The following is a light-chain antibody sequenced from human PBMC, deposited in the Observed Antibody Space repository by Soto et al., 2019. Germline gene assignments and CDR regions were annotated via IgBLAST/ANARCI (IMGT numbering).Light chain of an antibody. CDR2: EVS. CDR1: SSDVGGYNY. CDR3: SSYTSSSIDYV. Sequence: QSVLTQPASVSGSPGQSITISCTGTSSDVGGYNYVSWYQQHPGKAPKLMIYEVSNRPSGVANRFSGSKSGNTASLTISGLQAEDEADDYCSSYTSSSIDYVFGTGTKLTVL. J-gene: IGLJ1*01. V-gene: IGLV2-14*01.